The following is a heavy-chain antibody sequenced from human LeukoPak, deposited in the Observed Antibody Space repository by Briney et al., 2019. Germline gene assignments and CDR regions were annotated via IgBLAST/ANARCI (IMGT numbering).Heavy chain of an antibody. V-gene: IGHV3-23*01. Sequence: GGSLRLSCAASEFTFSSHWMSWVRQAPGKGLEWVSGISGSGVNTYYANSVKGRFTISRDKFMNTLYLQMNSLRAEDTAVYYCARGRGLPVRPPNEGFLDYWGRGTLVTVSS. CDR1: EFTFSSHW. CDR3: ARGRGLPVRPPNEGFLDY. CDR2: ISGSGVNT. D-gene: IGHD6-6*01. J-gene: IGHJ4*02.